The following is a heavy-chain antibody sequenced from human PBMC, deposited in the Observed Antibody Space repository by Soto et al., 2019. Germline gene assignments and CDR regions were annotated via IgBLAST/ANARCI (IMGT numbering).Heavy chain of an antibody. D-gene: IGHD4-17*01. CDR3: PIEYYGTRDV. Sequence: QVQLVESGGGLVRPGGSLRLSCEASGFTFRDYYMTWFRQAPGKGLEWLSYIDSSTKYTNYADSVKGRFTNSRDNAKNTLYLQMNSLRADDTAVDYCPIEYYGTRDVWGQGTMVTVTS. V-gene: IGHV3-11*05. CDR1: GFTFRDYY. J-gene: IGHJ6*02. CDR2: IDSSTKYT.